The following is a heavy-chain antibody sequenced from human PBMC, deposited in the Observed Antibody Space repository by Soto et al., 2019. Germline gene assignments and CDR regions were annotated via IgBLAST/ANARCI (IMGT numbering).Heavy chain of an antibody. Sequence: ASVKVSCKASGYTFTSYYMHWVRQAPGQGLEWMGIINPSGGSTSYAQKFQGRVTMTRDTSTSTVYMELSSLRSEGTAVYYCARDRTAHYYGSGTENWFDPWGQGTLVTVSS. CDR3: ARDRTAHYYGSGTENWFDP. V-gene: IGHV1-46*03. CDR1: GYTFTSYY. J-gene: IGHJ5*02. CDR2: INPSGGST. D-gene: IGHD3-10*01.